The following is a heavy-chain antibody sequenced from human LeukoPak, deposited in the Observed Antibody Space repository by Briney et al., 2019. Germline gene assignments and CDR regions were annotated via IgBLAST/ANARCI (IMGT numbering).Heavy chain of an antibody. D-gene: IGHD3-16*02. V-gene: IGHV1-18*01. CDR1: GYTFTSYG. Sequence: ASVKVSCKASGYTFTSYGISWVRQAPGQGLEWMGWISAYNGNTNYAQKLQGRVTMTTDTSTSTAYMELRSPRSDDTAVYYCARVMITFGGVIVLPFDYWGQGTLVTVSS. CDR3: ARVMITFGGVIVLPFDY. CDR2: ISAYNGNT. J-gene: IGHJ4*02.